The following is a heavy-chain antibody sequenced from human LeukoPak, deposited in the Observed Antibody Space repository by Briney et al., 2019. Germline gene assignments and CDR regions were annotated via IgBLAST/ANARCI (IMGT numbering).Heavy chain of an antibody. CDR2: IFWNDDK. J-gene: IGHJ5*02. Sequence: ESGPTLVKPTQTLTPTCTFSGFSLSTGGEGVGWIRQSPGKALEWLALIFWNDDKRYSPSLRSRLTITKDTSKNVVVLTLTNMDPVDTATYYCTHVYSTSSQVGYNWFDPWGQGTLVTVSS. CDR1: GFSLSTGGEG. D-gene: IGHD2-2*01. V-gene: IGHV2-5*01. CDR3: THVYSTSSQVGYNWFDP.